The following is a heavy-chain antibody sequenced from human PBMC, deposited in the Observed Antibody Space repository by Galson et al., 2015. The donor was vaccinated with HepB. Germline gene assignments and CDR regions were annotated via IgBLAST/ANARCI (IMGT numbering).Heavy chain of an antibody. CDR3: ARHFCSRGSCYPLFYYYALDV. Sequence: SGYTFTKYGITWVRKAPGQGLEWMGWISTYNANTNYGQNVQGRVTMTTDTSTNTAYMELGSLRSDDTAVYYCARHFCSRGSCYPLFYYYALDVWGQGTTVTVS. J-gene: IGHJ6*02. CDR1: GYTFTKYG. CDR2: ISTYNANT. V-gene: IGHV1-18*01. D-gene: IGHD2-15*01.